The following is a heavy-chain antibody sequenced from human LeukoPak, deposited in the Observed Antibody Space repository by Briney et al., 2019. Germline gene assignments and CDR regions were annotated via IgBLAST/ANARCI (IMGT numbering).Heavy chain of an antibody. CDR2: IKDDGSEI. CDR3: VRRGNRWGDY. J-gene: IGHJ4*02. Sequence: GGSLRLSCEASGFTFSDCWMSWIRQTPGKGLEWVANIKDDGSEIYYVDSVKGRFTISRDNAKNSLYLQMNSLRAEDTAVYYCVRRGNRWGDYWGQGTLVTVPS. D-gene: IGHD3-16*01. CDR1: GFTFSDCW. V-gene: IGHV3-7*03.